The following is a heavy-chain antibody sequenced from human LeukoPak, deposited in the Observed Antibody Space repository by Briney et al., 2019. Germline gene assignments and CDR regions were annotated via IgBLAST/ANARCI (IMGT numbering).Heavy chain of an antibody. J-gene: IGHJ4*02. CDR3: ARNARGPGDY. V-gene: IGHV3-9*01. CDR1: GFTFDDSV. CDR2: ISWNSGTI. Sequence: GGSLRLSCAASGFTFDDSVMPWLRQPPGKGLEWVSSISWNSGTIGYADSVRGRFTISRDNAKNSVYLQMNSLRVEDTAIYYCARNARGPGDYWGQGTVVTVSS.